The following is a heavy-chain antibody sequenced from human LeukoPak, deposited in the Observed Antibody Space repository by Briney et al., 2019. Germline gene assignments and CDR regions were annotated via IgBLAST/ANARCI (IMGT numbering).Heavy chain of an antibody. V-gene: IGHV3-7*01. CDR2: IKQDGSDK. Sequence: GGSLRLSCAASGITFGIYWMSWVRQAPGKGLEWVANIKQDGSDKYYVDSVKGRFTISRDNAKNSLYLQMNSLRAEDTAVYYCAKARGTTVTTGIFYWGQGTLVTVSS. CDR1: GITFGIYW. J-gene: IGHJ4*02. D-gene: IGHD4-17*01. CDR3: AKARGTTVTTGIFY.